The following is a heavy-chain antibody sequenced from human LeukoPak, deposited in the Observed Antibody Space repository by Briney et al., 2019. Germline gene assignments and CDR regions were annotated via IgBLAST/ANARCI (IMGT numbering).Heavy chain of an antibody. V-gene: IGHV3-53*01. Sequence: GGSLRLSCAASGFTVSSNYMSWVRQAPGKRLEWVSVIYSGGSTYYADSVKGRFTISRDNSKNTLYLQMNSLRAEDTAVYYCARESRFGELAYWGQGTLVTVSS. CDR2: IYSGGST. J-gene: IGHJ4*02. CDR3: ARESRFGELAY. D-gene: IGHD3-10*01. CDR1: GFTVSSNY.